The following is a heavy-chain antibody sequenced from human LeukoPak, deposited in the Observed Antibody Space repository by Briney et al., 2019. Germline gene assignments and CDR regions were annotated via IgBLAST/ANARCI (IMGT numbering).Heavy chain of an antibody. CDR3: AGIAAAGTNY. Sequence: SETLSLTCTVSGGSISSSSYYWGWNRQPPGKGLKWIGSIYYSGSTYYNPSLRSRVTISVDTSKNQFSLKLSSVTAADTAVYYCAGIAAAGTNYWGQGTLGTVSS. J-gene: IGHJ4*02. D-gene: IGHD6-13*01. V-gene: IGHV4-39*07. CDR2: IYYSGST. CDR1: GGSISSSSYY.